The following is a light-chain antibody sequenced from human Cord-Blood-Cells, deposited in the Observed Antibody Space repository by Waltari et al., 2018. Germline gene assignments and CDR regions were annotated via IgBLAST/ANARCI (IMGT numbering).Light chain of an antibody. CDR1: SSDVGGYNY. CDR2: DVS. V-gene: IGLV2-11*01. Sequence: QSALTQPRSVSGSPGQSVTISCPGTSSDVGGYNYVSWYQQHPGKAPNPMIYDVSKRPSVVPDRFSGSKSGNTASLTISGLQAEDEADYYCCSYAGSYTYVFGTGTKVTVL. J-gene: IGLJ1*01. CDR3: CSYAGSYTYV.